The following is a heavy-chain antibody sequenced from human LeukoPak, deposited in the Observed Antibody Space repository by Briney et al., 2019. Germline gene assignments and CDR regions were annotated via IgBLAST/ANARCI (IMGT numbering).Heavy chain of an antibody. J-gene: IGHJ4*02. CDR3: AGFWYSGSYGNFDY. D-gene: IGHD1-26*01. CDR1: GGSISSYY. V-gene: IGHV4-39*07. CDR2: IYYSGST. Sequence: SETLSLTCTVSGGSISSYYWSWIRQPPGKGLEWIGSIYYSGSTYYNPSLKSRVTISVDTSKNQFSLKLSSVTAADTAVYYCAGFWYSGSYGNFDYWGQGTLVTVSS.